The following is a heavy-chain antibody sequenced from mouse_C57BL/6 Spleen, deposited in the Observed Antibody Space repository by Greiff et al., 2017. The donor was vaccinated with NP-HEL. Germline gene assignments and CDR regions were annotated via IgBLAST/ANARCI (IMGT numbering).Heavy chain of an antibody. Sequence: VQLQESGAELVKPGASVKMSCKASGYSFTTYPIEWLKQNHGKSLEWIGNFHPYNDDTKYNEKFKGKATLTVEKSSSTVYLELSRLTSDDSAVYYCARRYSNYVPWFAYWGQGTLVTVSA. J-gene: IGHJ3*01. CDR2: FHPYNDDT. V-gene: IGHV1-47*01. D-gene: IGHD2-5*01. CDR3: ARRYSNYVPWFAY. CDR1: GYSFTTYP.